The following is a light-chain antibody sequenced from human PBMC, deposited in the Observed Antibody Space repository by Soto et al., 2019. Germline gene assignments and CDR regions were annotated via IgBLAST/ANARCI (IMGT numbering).Light chain of an antibody. CDR2: DVS. J-gene: IGLJ1*01. CDR3: SSYTSSSTRV. CDR1: SSDVGDYNY. Sequence: QSALTQPASVSGSPGQSINISCTGTSSDVGDYNYVSWYQQHPGKAPKLMIFDVSNRPSGVSNRFSGSKSGNTASLTISGLQAEDEADYYCSSYTSSSTRVFGTRTKVTVL. V-gene: IGLV2-14*01.